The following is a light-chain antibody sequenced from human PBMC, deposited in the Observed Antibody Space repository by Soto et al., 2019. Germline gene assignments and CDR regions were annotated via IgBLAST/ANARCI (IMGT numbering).Light chain of an antibody. Sequence: ERVMTQSPATLSVSPGERATLSCRASQSVRSNLAWYQQKPGQAPRLFIYGASTRATAIPPRFSGSGSGTEFTLTISSLQSEDFAVYYCQQHDNWPITFGEGTRLEIK. J-gene: IGKJ5*01. V-gene: IGKV3-15*01. CDR3: QQHDNWPIT. CDR1: QSVRSN. CDR2: GAS.